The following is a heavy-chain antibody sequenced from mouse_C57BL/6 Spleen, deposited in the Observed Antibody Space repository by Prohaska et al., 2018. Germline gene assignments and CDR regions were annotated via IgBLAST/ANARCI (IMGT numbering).Heavy chain of an antibody. J-gene: IGHJ1*03. Sequence: HGKSLEWIGDINPNNGGTSYNQKFKGKATLTVDKSSSTAYMELRSLTSEDSAVYYCARGSTVGLRRNWYFDVWGTGTTVTVSS. D-gene: IGHD2-4*01. CDR3: ARGSTVGLRRNWYFDV. V-gene: IGHV1-26*01. CDR2: INPNNGGT.